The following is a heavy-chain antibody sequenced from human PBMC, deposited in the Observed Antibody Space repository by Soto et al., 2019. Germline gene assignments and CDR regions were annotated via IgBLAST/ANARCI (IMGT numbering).Heavy chain of an antibody. J-gene: IGHJ5*02. CDR2: INAGNGNT. CDR3: ARSHITMVRGLNFDP. CDR1: WYTLTKYA. V-gene: IGHV1-3*01. Sequence: ASGKGSCKGSWYTLTKYALHLGGPAPGQRLEWMGWINAGNGNTKYSQKFQGRVTITRDTSASTAYMELSSLRSEDTAVYYCARSHITMVRGLNFDPWGQGTLVTVSS. D-gene: IGHD3-10*01.